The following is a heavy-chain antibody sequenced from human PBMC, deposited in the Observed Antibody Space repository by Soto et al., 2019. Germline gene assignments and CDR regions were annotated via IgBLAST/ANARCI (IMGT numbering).Heavy chain of an antibody. D-gene: IGHD3-10*01. CDR1: GFTFRDHY. Sequence: EVQLVESGGGLVQPGGSLRLSSAASGFTFRDHYMDWVRQAPGKGLEWVGRSKNKADSYTTEYATSVKGRFSISRDGSKNSLFLQMNSLKTEDTAVYYCTVWGSGNDFGAAWGQGILVTVSS. CDR2: SKNKADSYTT. J-gene: IGHJ4*02. V-gene: IGHV3-72*01. CDR3: TVWGSGNDFGAA.